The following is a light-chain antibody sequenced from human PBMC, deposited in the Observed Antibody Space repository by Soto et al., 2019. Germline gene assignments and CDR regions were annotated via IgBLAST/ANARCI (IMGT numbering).Light chain of an antibody. V-gene: IGKV1-16*01. J-gene: IGKJ5*01. Sequence: DIQITHAPSSLSASVVDRVTITFRASQGISNFLAWFQQKPGKAPKSLIFAASSLHSGVPSRFSGSGSGTDFTLTISSLQPEDFGTYYCQNYNGYPQTCGQGTRREIK. CDR2: AAS. CDR3: QNYNGYPQT. CDR1: QGISNF.